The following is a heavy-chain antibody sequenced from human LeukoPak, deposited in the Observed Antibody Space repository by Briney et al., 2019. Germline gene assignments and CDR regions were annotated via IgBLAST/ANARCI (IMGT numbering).Heavy chain of an antibody. Sequence: PGGSLRLSCAASGFTFSSYWMHWVRQAPGKGLVWVSRINSDGSSTSYADSVKGRFTVSRDNAKNSLFLQMNSLRAEDTAVYYCARDRVLRFLEWPDAFDIWGQGTMVTVSS. J-gene: IGHJ3*02. D-gene: IGHD3-3*01. CDR1: GFTFSSYW. CDR2: INSDGSST. V-gene: IGHV3-74*01. CDR3: ARDRVLRFLEWPDAFDI.